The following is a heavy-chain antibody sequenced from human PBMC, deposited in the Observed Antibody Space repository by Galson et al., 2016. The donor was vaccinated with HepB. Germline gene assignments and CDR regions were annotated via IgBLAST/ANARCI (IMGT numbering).Heavy chain of an antibody. J-gene: IGHJ5*02. CDR2: ISSSGSTI. D-gene: IGHD6-19*01. V-gene: IGHV3-48*03. CDR1: GFIFSSYE. Sequence: SLRHSCAAPGFIFSSYEVNWVRQAPGKGLEWVSYISSSGSTIYYADSVKGRFTISRDNAKNTLYLQISSLRAEDTAVYYCTNSEFRSGWFLYPWGQGTLVTVSS. CDR3: TNSEFRSGWFLYP.